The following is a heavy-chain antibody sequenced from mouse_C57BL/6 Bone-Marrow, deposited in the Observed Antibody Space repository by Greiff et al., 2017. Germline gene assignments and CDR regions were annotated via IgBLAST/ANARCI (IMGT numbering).Heavy chain of an antibody. CDR3: ARSQYYGSTD. V-gene: IGHV1-81*01. CDR2: IYPRSGNT. Sequence: VKLMESGAELARPGASVKLSCKASGYTFTSSGISWVKQRTGQGLAWIGEIYPRSGNTSYNEKFKGKATLTADKSSSTAYMELRSLTSEDSAVYFCARSQYYGSTDWRQGTTLTVSS. D-gene: IGHD1-1*01. CDR1: GYTFTSSG. J-gene: IGHJ2*01.